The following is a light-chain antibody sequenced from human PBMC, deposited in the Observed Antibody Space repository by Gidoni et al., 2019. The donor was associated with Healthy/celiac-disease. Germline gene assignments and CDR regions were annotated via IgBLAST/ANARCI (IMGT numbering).Light chain of an antibody. CDR3: QAWDSSTYV. Sequence: SYELTQPPSVSVSPGQTASITCSGDKLGDKYACWYQQKPGQSPVLVIYQDSKRPSGIPERFSLSNSGNTATLTISGTQAMDEADYYCQAWDSSTYVVGTGTKVTVL. J-gene: IGLJ1*01. V-gene: IGLV3-1*01. CDR1: KLGDKY. CDR2: QDS.